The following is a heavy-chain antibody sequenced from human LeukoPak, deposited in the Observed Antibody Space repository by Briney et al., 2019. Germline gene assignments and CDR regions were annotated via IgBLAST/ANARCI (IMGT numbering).Heavy chain of an antibody. CDR2: IIPIFGTA. Sequence: SVKVSCKASGGTFSSYAISWVRQAPGQGLEWMGGIIPIFGTANYAQKFQGRVTITADESTSTAYMELSSLRSEDTAVYYCARESIYGDYEGTRDYWGQGTLVTVSS. CDR3: ARESIYGDYEGTRDY. J-gene: IGHJ4*02. CDR1: GGTFSSYA. V-gene: IGHV1-69*13. D-gene: IGHD4-17*01.